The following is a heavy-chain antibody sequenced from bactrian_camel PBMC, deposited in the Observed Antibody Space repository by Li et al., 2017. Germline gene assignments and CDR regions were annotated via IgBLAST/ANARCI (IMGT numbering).Heavy chain of an antibody. D-gene: IGHD3*01. CDR2: TWSDGRNT. J-gene: IGHJ4*01. Sequence: VQLVESGGGLVQPGGSLRLSCEASGFSVSSYYMSWVRQAPRKGLEWVSGTWSDGRNTYYADSVKGRFTVSRDNAKSTLYLQMNDLKPEDTAVYYCAADRRPLLARTLVSAYYSYWGQGTQVTVS. CDR1: GFSVSSYY. CDR3: AADRRPLLARTLVSAYYSY. V-gene: IGHV3-2*01.